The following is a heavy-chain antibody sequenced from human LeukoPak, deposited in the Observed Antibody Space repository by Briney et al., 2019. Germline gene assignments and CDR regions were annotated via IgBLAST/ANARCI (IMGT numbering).Heavy chain of an antibody. CDR2: ISYDGSNK. D-gene: IGHD2-2*02. CDR3: ATPIRRYYYYYMDV. Sequence: GGSLRLSCAASGFTFSSYAMHWVRQAPGKGLEWVAVISYDGSNKYYADSVKGRFTISGDNSKNTLYLQMNSLRAEDTAVYYCATPIRRYYYYYMDVWGKGTTVTVSS. J-gene: IGHJ6*03. V-gene: IGHV3-30-3*01. CDR1: GFTFSSYA.